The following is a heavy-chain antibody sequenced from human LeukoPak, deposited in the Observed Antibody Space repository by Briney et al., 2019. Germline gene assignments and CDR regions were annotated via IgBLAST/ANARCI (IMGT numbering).Heavy chain of an antibody. CDR2: IYPGDSDT. Sequence: GESLRVSCKASGYTFSSYWIGWVRQMPGKGLEWMGIIYPGDSDTKYSPSLQGQVTISVDTSIGTAYLQWSSLKASDTAIYYCARQNDFRLDYWGQGTLVTVSS. D-gene: IGHD3-3*01. CDR1: GYTFSSYW. J-gene: IGHJ4*02. V-gene: IGHV5-51*01. CDR3: ARQNDFRLDY.